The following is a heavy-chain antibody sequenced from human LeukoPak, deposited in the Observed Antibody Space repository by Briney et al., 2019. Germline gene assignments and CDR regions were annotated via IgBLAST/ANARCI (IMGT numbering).Heavy chain of an antibody. Sequence: PSETLSLTCTVSGGSISSGSYYWSWIRQPAGKGLEWIGRIYTSGSTNYNPSLKSRVTISVDTSKNQFSLKLSSVTAADTAVYYCARESDAFDIWGQGTMVTVSS. V-gene: IGHV4-61*02. CDR2: IYTSGST. CDR3: ARESDAFDI. J-gene: IGHJ3*02. CDR1: GGSISSGSYY.